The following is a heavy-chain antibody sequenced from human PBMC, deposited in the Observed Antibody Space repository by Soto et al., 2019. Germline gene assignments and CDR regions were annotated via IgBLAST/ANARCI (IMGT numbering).Heavy chain of an antibody. CDR1: GYTFTGYY. CDR3: ARDSPLGYCSGGSCYSLAFDY. D-gene: IGHD2-15*01. J-gene: IGHJ4*02. V-gene: IGHV1-2*04. Sequence: QVQLVQSGAEVKKPGASVKVSCKASGYTFTGYYMHWVRQAPGQGLEWMGWINPNSDGTNYAQKFQGWVTMTRDTSISTAYMELSRLRSDDTAVYYCARDSPLGYCSGGSCYSLAFDYWGQGTLVTVSS. CDR2: INPNSDGT.